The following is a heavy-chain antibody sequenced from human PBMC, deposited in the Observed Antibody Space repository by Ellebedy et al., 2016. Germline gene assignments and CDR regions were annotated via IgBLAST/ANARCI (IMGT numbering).Heavy chain of an antibody. Sequence: GGSLRLFCAASGFSFSTYSMNWVRQAPGKGLEWLSYISSGSSSIYYADSVKGRFTISRDNAKSSLYLQMNSLRAEDTAVYYCARVGYGDYAGHYWGQGTLVTVSS. D-gene: IGHD4-17*01. J-gene: IGHJ4*02. V-gene: IGHV3-48*01. CDR1: GFSFSTYS. CDR3: ARVGYGDYAGHY. CDR2: ISSGSSSI.